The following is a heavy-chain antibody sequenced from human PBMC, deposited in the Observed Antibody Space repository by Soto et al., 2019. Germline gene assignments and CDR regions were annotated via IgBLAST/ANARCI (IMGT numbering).Heavy chain of an antibody. CDR3: ARRADGRQQLWFPSYYYYGMDV. Sequence: PGESLKISCKGSGYSFTSYWTGWVRQMPGKGLEWMGIIYPGDSDTRYSPSFQGQVTISADKSISTAYLQWSSLKASDTAMYYCARRADGRQQLWFPSYYYYGMDVWGQGTTVTVYS. V-gene: IGHV5-51*01. CDR2: IYPGDSDT. D-gene: IGHD5-18*01. J-gene: IGHJ6*02. CDR1: GYSFTSYW.